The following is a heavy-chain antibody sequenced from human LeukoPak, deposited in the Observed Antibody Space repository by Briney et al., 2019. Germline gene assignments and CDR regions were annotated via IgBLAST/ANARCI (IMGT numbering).Heavy chain of an antibody. Sequence: PGGSLRLSCAASGFTFSSCWMSWVRQAPGKGLEWVANIKQDGSEKYYVDSVKGRFTISRDNAKNSLYLQMNSLRAEDTAVYYCARAKGGYCSGGSCYFYWGQGTLVTVSS. J-gene: IGHJ4*02. D-gene: IGHD2-15*01. V-gene: IGHV3-7*01. CDR1: GFTFSSCW. CDR3: ARAKGGYCSGGSCYFY. CDR2: IKQDGSEK.